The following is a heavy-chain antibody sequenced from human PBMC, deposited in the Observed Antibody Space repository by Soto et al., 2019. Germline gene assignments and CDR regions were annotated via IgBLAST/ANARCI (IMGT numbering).Heavy chain of an antibody. CDR3: TTDTKCSKFVCYPSYYGMEA. V-gene: IGHV3-15*01. CDR2: IKTKTDGGTT. Sequence: VGSLRLSCASSVFTFTNAWMSCVRHSPGKWLEWVGRIKTKTDGGTTDYPAPVKGRFTISRDDSKNTLYLQMSSLKIEDTAVYYCTTDTKCSKFVCYPSYYGMEALGQGTTVIVS. D-gene: IGHD2-8*01. J-gene: IGHJ6*01. CDR1: VFTFTNAW.